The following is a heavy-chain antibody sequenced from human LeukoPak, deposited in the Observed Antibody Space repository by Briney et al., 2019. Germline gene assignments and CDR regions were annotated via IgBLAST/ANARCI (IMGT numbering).Heavy chain of an antibody. J-gene: IGHJ6*04. CDR2: IDPSDSYT. Sequence: GESLQISCKGSGYSFTSYWISWVRQMPGKGLEWMGRIDPSDSYTNYSPSFQGHVTISADKSISTAYLQWSSLKASDTAMYYCARLSSGSYYTYYYGMDVWGKGTTVTVSS. D-gene: IGHD3-10*01. V-gene: IGHV5-10-1*01. CDR3: ARLSSGSYYTYYYGMDV. CDR1: GYSFTSYW.